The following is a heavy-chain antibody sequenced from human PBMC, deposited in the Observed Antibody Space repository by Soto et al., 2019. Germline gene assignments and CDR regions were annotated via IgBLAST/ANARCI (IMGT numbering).Heavy chain of an antibody. CDR1: GFNISSYS. CDR3: ATAVAGTRYYYYYYMDV. D-gene: IGHD6-19*01. J-gene: IGHJ6*03. Sequence: PGGSMRLSCAASGFNISSYSMNWVRQDPGKGLEWVSSISSSSSYIYYADSVKGRFTISRDNAKNSLYLQMNSLRAEDTAVYYCATAVAGTRYYYYYYMDVRGKGTTVTVSS. V-gene: IGHV3-21*01. CDR2: ISSSSSYI.